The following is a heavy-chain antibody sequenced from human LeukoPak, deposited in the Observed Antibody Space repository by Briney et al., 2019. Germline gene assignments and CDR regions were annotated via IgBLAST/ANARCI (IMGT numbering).Heavy chain of an antibody. J-gene: IGHJ4*02. V-gene: IGHV1-18*01. CDR2: IDTRNGLT. Sequence: ASVKVSCKASGYKFTTYGLAWVRQAPGHGPEYVGWIDTRNGLTEYSEKFRDRVTMTIDTSANTAFMELSSLRSEDTAVYYCARVNRGVRGVTNWGQGTLVTVSS. CDR3: ARVNRGVRGVTN. D-gene: IGHD3-10*01. CDR1: GYKFTTYG.